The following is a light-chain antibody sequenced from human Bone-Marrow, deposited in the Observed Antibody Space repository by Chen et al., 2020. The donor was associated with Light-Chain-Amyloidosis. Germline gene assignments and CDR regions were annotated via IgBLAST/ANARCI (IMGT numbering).Light chain of an antibody. Sequence: QSTLTQPASVYGSPGQAITIACSGTRSDAGSYNLVSWYHHHPGRAPKLVIFEAIRRPSGLSNRFSGNSSGTTACLTISGLQAEDEGHYVCSSVLGSSSVVFDGGTKLTVL. V-gene: IGLV2-23*01. CDR3: SSVLGSSSVV. CDR1: RSDAGSYNL. J-gene: IGLJ2*01. CDR2: EAI.